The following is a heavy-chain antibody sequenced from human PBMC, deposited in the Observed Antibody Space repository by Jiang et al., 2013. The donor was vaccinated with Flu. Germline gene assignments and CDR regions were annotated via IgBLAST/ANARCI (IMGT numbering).Heavy chain of an antibody. V-gene: IGHV1-69*04. CDR1: GGTFSNYA. CDR2: IIPFLDIT. Sequence: SGAEVKKPGSSVKVSCKASGGTFSNYAFSWVRQAPGQGLEWMGRIIPFLDITNYAQKFQGRLTITADNSTNTAYMELSSLRSDDTAVYFCARFPGGRMEAALAFDIWGQGTMVTVSS. D-gene: IGHD1-1*01. CDR3: ARFPGGRMEAALAFDI. J-gene: IGHJ3*02.